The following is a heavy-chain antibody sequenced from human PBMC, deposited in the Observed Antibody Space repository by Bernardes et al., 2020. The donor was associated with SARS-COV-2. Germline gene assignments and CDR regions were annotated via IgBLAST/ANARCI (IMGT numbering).Heavy chain of an antibody. Sequence: GSLRLSCAASGFIFSDHYMDWVRQTPGKGLEWVGRSRDRASGYTTKYAASVRGRFTVSRDPSKNLLYLDLSSLTIDDTAVYYCVRDLLGTGGWDYWGQGTPVTVSS. J-gene: IGHJ4*02. D-gene: IGHD1-1*01. CDR1: GFIFSDHY. V-gene: IGHV3-72*01. CDR3: VRDLLGTGGWDY. CDR2: SRDRASGYTT.